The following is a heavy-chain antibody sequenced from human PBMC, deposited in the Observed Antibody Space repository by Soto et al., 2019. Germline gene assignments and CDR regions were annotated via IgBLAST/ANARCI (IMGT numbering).Heavy chain of an antibody. J-gene: IGHJ4*02. CDR3: AKDPAVTMSPEYYLDY. Sequence: QVQLVESGGGVVQPGRSLRLSCAASGFTFSSYGMHWVRQAPGKGLEWVAVISYDGSNKYYGDSVKGRFTISRDNSKNTLYLQMNSLRVEDTAIYYCAKDPAVTMSPEYYLDYWGQGTLVTVSS. CDR1: GFTFSSYG. D-gene: IGHD4-17*01. V-gene: IGHV3-30*18. CDR2: ISYDGSNK.